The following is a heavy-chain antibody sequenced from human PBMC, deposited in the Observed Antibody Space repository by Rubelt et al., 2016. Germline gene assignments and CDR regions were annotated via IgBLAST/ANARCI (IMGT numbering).Heavy chain of an antibody. J-gene: IGHJ4*02. CDR2: IYHSGST. V-gene: IGHV4-39*01. Sequence: QLQLRESGPGLVKPSETLSLTCTVSGGSISSSNYYWAWIRQSPGKGLEWIGSIYHSGSTYYNPSLKCRGIISVDTSKNQFSLGMSSGTAADTTVYYCARRGQQWMACDNWGQGTLVSVSS. CDR3: ARRGQQWMACDN. CDR1: GGSISSSNYY. D-gene: IGHD6-19*01.